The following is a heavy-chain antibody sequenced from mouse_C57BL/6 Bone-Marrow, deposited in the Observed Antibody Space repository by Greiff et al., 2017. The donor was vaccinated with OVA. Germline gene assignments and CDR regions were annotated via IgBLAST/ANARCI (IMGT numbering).Heavy chain of an antibody. J-gene: IGHJ1*03. Sequence: EVKLVESGGGLVQTGESLTLSCESNEYEFPSHDLSWVRKTPEKRLEFVAAINSDGGSTYYPDTMERRFIISRDNTKKTLYLQMSSLRSEDTALYYCARQSSSQGYFDVWGTGTTVTVSS. CDR2: INSDGGST. D-gene: IGHD1-1*01. CDR3: ARQSSSQGYFDV. CDR1: EYEFPSHD. V-gene: IGHV5-2*01.